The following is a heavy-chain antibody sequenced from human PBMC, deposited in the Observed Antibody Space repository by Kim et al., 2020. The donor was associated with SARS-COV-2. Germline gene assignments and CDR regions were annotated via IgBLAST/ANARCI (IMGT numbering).Heavy chain of an antibody. Sequence: SETLSLTCTVSGGSLSSSSYYWGWIRQPPGKGLEWIGTAYYIGNTYYNPALKSRVTISVDTSKNQFSLKLGSVTAADTVVYYCARQQRYSSGRDVALYY. CDR3: ARQQRYSSGRDVALYY. CDR2: AYYIGNT. CDR1: GGSLSSSSYY. V-gene: IGHV4-39*01. J-gene: IGHJ6*01. D-gene: IGHD6-19*01.